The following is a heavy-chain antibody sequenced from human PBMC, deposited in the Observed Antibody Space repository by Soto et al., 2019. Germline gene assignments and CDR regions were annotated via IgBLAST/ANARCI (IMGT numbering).Heavy chain of an antibody. CDR1: GFTFSSYG. Sequence: GGSLRLSCAASGFTFSSYGMHWVRQAPGKGLEWVAVISYDGSNKYYADSVKGRFTISRDNSKNTLYLQMNSLRAEDTAVYYCAKSPIVVVPDVGDYYMDVWGKGTTVTVSS. CDR2: ISYDGSNK. J-gene: IGHJ6*03. D-gene: IGHD2-2*01. V-gene: IGHV3-30*18. CDR3: AKSPIVVVPDVGDYYMDV.